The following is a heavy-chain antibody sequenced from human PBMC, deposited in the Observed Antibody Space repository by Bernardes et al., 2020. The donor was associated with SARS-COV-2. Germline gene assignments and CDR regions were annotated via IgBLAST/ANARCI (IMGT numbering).Heavy chain of an antibody. Sequence: SQTLSLTCVISGDIVSSSTSSWSWIRQSPSRGLECLGMTYFMSTWRNDYEVSVKGRITINPDTSKNRVSLLLNSVTPEDTAVYYCGRERAFSSGWYEFDYWGQGILVTVSS. V-gene: IGHV6-1*01. CDR3: GRERAFSSGWYEFDY. CDR1: GDIVSSSTSS. D-gene: IGHD6-19*01. CDR2: TYFMSTWRN. J-gene: IGHJ4*02.